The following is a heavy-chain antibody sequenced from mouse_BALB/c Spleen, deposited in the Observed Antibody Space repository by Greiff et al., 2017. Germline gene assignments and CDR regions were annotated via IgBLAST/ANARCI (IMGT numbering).Heavy chain of an antibody. Sequence: VQLKQSGPDLVKPSQSLSLTCTVTGYSITSGYSWHWIRQFPGNKLEWMGYIHYSGSTNYNPSLKSRISITRDTSKNQFFLQLNSVTTEDTATYYGAREHYYRYDSYYFDYWGQGTTLTVSS. CDR3: AREHYYRYDSYYFDY. CDR1: GYSITSGYS. D-gene: IGHD2-14*01. J-gene: IGHJ2*01. V-gene: IGHV3-1*02. CDR2: IHYSGST.